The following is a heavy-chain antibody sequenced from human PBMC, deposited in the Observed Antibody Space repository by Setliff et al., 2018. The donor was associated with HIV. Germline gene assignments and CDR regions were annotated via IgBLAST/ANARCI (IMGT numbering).Heavy chain of an antibody. CDR2: ISSGRIYT. D-gene: IGHD3-3*01. CDR3: VRDWEWRTIGWEARFDY. J-gene: IGHJ4*02. CDR1: GFTFSDHY. V-gene: IGHV3-11*05. Sequence: GGSLRLSCAASGFTFSDHYMTWIRQAPGKGLEWISFISSGRIYTNYADSLKGRFTISRDNPKNSLYLQMNSLRAEDTAVYYCVRDWEWRTIGWEARFDYWGQGTLVTVSS.